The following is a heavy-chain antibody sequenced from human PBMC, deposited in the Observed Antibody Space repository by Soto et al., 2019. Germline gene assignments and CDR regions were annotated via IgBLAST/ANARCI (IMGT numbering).Heavy chain of an antibody. CDR3: ARVMTTVIQAGSPVDD. Sequence: ASVKVSCKASGYTFTSYGISWVRQAPGQGLEWMGWISAYNGNTNYAQKLQGRVTMTTDTSTSTAYMELRSLRSDDTAVYYCARVMTTVIQAGSPVDDWGQGNLVTVSS. J-gene: IGHJ4*02. CDR2: ISAYNGNT. CDR1: GYTFTSYG. V-gene: IGHV1-18*04. D-gene: IGHD4-17*01.